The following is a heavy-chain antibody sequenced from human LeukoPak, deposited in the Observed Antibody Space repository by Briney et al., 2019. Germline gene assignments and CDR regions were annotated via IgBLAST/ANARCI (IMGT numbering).Heavy chain of an antibody. CDR2: INTNTGNP. V-gene: IGHV7-4-1*02. CDR1: GYTFTNFT. Sequence: ASVKVSCKASGYTFTNFTMNWVRQAPGQGLEWMGWINTNTGNPTYAQGFTGRFVFSLDTSVSTAYLQISSLKAEDTAVYYCARDPNHYYDSSGYYGDYWGQGTLVTVSS. D-gene: IGHD3-22*01. J-gene: IGHJ4*02. CDR3: ARDPNHYYDSSGYYGDY.